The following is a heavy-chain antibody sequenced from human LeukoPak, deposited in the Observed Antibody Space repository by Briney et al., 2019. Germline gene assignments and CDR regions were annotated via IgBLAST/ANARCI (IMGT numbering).Heavy chain of an antibody. J-gene: IGHJ4*02. Sequence: GGSLRLSCAASGFTFSSYAMNWVRQAPGKGLEWVSSISGSGGSTYYADSVKGQFTISRDNSKNTLYLQMNSLRAEDTAVYYCAKGERYYDILTGKFDYWGQGTLVTVSS. CDR1: GFTFSSYA. CDR2: ISGSGGST. V-gene: IGHV3-23*01. D-gene: IGHD3-9*01. CDR3: AKGERYYDILTGKFDY.